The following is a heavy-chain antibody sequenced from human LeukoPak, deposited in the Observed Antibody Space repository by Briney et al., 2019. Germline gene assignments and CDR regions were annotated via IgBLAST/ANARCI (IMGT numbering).Heavy chain of an antibody. J-gene: IGHJ4*02. Sequence: GGSLRLSCAASGFTFSSYSMNWVRQAPGEGLEWVSSISSSSSYIYYTDSVKGRFTISRDNAKNSLYLQMNSLRAEDTAVYYCARVYVGSYSDDYWGQGTLVTVSS. D-gene: IGHD1-26*01. CDR1: GFTFSSYS. CDR3: ARVYVGSYSDDY. V-gene: IGHV3-21*01. CDR2: ISSSSSYI.